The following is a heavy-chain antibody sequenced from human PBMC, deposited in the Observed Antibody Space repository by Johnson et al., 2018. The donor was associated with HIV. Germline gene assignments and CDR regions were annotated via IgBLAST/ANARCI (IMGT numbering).Heavy chain of an antibody. J-gene: IGHJ3*02. CDR1: GFTFSDYY. V-gene: IGHV3-11*04. Sequence: QVQLVESGGGVVQPGRSLRLSCAASGFTFSDYYMSWIRQAPGTGLEWVSYISSSGSTIYYADSVNGRFTISRDNAKNSLYLQMNSLRAEDTAVYYCTKDFGGDGKLDAFDIWGQGTMVTVSS. CDR3: TKDFGGDGKLDAFDI. D-gene: IGHD5-24*01. CDR2: ISSSGSTI.